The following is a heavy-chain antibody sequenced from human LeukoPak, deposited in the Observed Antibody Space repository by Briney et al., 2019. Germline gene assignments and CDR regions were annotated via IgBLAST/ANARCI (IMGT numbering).Heavy chain of an antibody. J-gene: IGHJ4*02. Sequence: SVKVSCKASGGTFSSYAISWVRQAPGQGLEWMGGIIPIFGTANYAPKFQDRATMTTDTSTSTAYIELRSLRFDDTAVYYCARVFYTADFDYWGQGTLVTVSS. CDR1: GGTFSSYA. CDR3: ARVFYTADFDY. CDR2: IIPIFGTA. V-gene: IGHV1-69*05. D-gene: IGHD3-3*01.